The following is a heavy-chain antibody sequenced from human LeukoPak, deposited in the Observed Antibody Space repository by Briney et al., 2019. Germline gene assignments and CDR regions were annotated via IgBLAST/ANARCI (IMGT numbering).Heavy chain of an antibody. CDR3: ARVQIAVAGQYYFDY. D-gene: IGHD6-19*01. Sequence: GGSLRLSCAASGFTFSSYGMHWVRQAPGKGLEWVSSISSSSSYIYYADSVKGRFTISRDNAKNSLYLQMNSLRAEDTAVYYCARVQIAVAGQYYFDYWGQGTLVTVSS. V-gene: IGHV3-21*01. CDR1: GFTFSSYG. J-gene: IGHJ4*02. CDR2: ISSSSSYI.